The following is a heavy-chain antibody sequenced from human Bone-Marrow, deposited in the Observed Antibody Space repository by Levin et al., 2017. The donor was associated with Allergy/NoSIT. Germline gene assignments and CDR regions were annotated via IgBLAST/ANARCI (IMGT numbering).Heavy chain of an antibody. CDR2: IYTSGST. J-gene: IGHJ6*02. CDR1: GGSISSYY. CDR3: ARGGGRYFDWLSHYYYYGMDV. Sequence: SETLSLTCTVSGGSISSYYWSWIRQPAGKGLEWIGRIYTSGSTNYNPSLKSRVTMSVDTSKNQFSLKLSSVTAADTAVYYCARGGGRYFDWLSHYYYYGMDVWGQGTTVTVSS. V-gene: IGHV4-4*07. D-gene: IGHD3-9*01.